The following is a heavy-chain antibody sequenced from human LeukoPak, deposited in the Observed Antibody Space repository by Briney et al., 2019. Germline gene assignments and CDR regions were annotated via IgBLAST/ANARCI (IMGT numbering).Heavy chain of an antibody. J-gene: IGHJ6*02. CDR3: ARGRYYGMDV. Sequence: GVSLRLSCAASGFTFRNYWMSWIRQAPGKGLEWVANIKQDGSEKNYVDSVKGRFIISRDNAKNSLYLQANSLRAEDTAVYYCARGRYYGMDVWGQGTTVTVSS. CDR1: GFTFRNYW. V-gene: IGHV3-7*01. CDR2: IKQDGSEK.